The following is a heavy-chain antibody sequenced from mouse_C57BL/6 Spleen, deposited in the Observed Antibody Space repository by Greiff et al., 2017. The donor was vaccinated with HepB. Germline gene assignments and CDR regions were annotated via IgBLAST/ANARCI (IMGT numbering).Heavy chain of an antibody. D-gene: IGHD2-14*01. J-gene: IGHJ4*01. CDR2: IWGDGRT. CDR1: GFSLTNYD. V-gene: IGHV2-3*01. CDR3: AKGTYCDMDY. Sequence: QVQLKQSGPGLVEPSQSLSITCTVSGFSLTNYDVSWVRQPPGKGLEWLGVIWGDGRTNKHTALINRLSNSKENSKSQVFLKLNRLQTDDTATYYGAKGTYCDMDYWGQGTTVTVSS.